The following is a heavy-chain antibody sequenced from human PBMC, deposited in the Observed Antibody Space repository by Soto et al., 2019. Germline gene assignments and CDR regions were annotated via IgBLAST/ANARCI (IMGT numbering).Heavy chain of an antibody. D-gene: IGHD5-12*01. V-gene: IGHV4-59*01. Sequence: SETLSLTCTVSGGSISSYYWSWIRQPPGKGLEWIGYIYYSGSTNYNPSLKSRVTISVDTSKNQFSLKLKSVTAADTAVYYCARDPVERATPYYYGMDVWGKGTTVTVSS. CDR2: IYYSGST. CDR1: GGSISSYY. J-gene: IGHJ6*04. CDR3: ARDPVERATPYYYGMDV.